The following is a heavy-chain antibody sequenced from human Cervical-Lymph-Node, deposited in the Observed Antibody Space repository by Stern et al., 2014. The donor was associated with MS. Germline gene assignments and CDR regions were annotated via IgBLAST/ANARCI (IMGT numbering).Heavy chain of an antibody. Sequence: DQLVESGPGLVKPSQTLSLTCTVSGDSISSGDYYWNWIRQPAGKGLEWIGRIYTNGRTDYNPSLKSRITISLDTSKNQLSLNLGSVTAADTAVYYCARGVGYCSSTSCYADFKHWGQGTLVTVSS. CDR3: ARGVGYCSSTSCYADFKH. CDR2: IYTNGRT. J-gene: IGHJ1*01. D-gene: IGHD2-2*01. V-gene: IGHV4-61*02. CDR1: GDSISSGDYY.